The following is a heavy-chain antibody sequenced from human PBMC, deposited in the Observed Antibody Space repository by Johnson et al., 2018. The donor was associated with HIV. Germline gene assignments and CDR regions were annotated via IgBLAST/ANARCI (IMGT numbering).Heavy chain of an antibody. D-gene: IGHD1-20*01. CDR1: GFTVSSNY. Sequence: QVQLVESGGGLVQPGGSLRLSCAASGFTVSSNYMSWVRQAPGKGLEWVSYISSGGSSIYYADSVRGRFTISRDNAKKSLFLQLSRLRAGDTGVYYCARGGTYNWSPDRIGNAFDIWGQGTTVTVSS. CDR3: ARGGTYNWSPDRIGNAFDI. J-gene: IGHJ3*02. V-gene: IGHV3-11*04. CDR2: ISSGGSSI.